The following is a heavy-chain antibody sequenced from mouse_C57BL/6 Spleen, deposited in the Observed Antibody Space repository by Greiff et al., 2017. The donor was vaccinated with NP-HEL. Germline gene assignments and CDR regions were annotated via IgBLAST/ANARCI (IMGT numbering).Heavy chain of an antibody. CDR1: GYTFTSYW. CDR2: IYPSDSAT. CDR3: AMGGKGDY. J-gene: IGHJ2*01. V-gene: IGHV1-61*01. Sequence: QVQLQQPGAELVRPGSSVKLSCKASGYTFTSYWMDWVKQRPGQGLEWIGNIYPSDSATHYNQKFQDKAPLTVDNSSSTAYMQLSSLTSEDSAVYYCAMGGKGDYGGQGTTLTVSS.